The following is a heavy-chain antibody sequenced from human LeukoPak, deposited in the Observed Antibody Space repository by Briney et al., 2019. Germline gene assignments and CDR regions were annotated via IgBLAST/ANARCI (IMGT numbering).Heavy chain of an antibody. Sequence: QPGGSLRLSCAASGFTFSSYGMHWVRQAPGKGLEWVAFIRYDGSNKYYADSVKGRFTISRDNSKNTLYVQLNSLRAEDTAIYYCAKDLYNWNYGLFDYWGQGTLVTVSS. V-gene: IGHV3-30*02. CDR3: AKDLYNWNYGLFDY. CDR2: IRYDGSNK. J-gene: IGHJ4*02. CDR1: GFTFSSYG. D-gene: IGHD1-7*01.